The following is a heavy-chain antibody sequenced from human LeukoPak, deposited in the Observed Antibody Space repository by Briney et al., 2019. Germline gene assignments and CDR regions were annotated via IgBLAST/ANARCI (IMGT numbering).Heavy chain of an antibody. Sequence: PGGSLRLSCAASGFSFYDYGMSWVRQAPGKGLEWVSGINWNGGSTGYADSVKGRFTISRDNAKNSLYLQMNSLRAEDTALYYCARERGGSGGTFYPDYWGQGTLVTVSS. CDR3: ARERGGSGGTFYPDY. V-gene: IGHV3-20*04. J-gene: IGHJ4*02. CDR2: INWNGGST. D-gene: IGHD2-15*01. CDR1: GFSFYDYG.